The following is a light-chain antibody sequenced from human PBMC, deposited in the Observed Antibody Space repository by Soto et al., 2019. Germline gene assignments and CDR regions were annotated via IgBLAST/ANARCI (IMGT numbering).Light chain of an antibody. CDR2: EDD. Sequence: NFILTQPRSVSESPGKTVTISCTRDSGSFAGNSVQWYQQRPGSAPTTVIYEDDQRPSGVPNRFSGSIDSSSRSDSLTISGLQAEDEADYYCQSYDTSDLVFGGGTKVTVL. CDR1: SGSFAGNS. CDR3: QSYDTSDLV. J-gene: IGLJ2*01. V-gene: IGLV6-57*04.